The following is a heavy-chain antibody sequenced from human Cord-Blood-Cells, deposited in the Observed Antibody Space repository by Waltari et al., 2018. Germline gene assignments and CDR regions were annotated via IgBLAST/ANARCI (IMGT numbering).Heavy chain of an antibody. Sequence: QVQLVQSGAEVKKPGASVKVSCKVSGYTLTELSMTWVRQAPGKGREWMGGFDPEDGETIYAQKFQGRVTMTEDTSTDTAYMELSSLRSEDTAVYYCATLRPMVQGVIPYFDYWGQGTLVTVSS. J-gene: IGHJ4*02. CDR1: GYTLTELS. CDR3: ATLRPMVQGVIPYFDY. V-gene: IGHV1-24*01. D-gene: IGHD3-10*01. CDR2: FDPEDGET.